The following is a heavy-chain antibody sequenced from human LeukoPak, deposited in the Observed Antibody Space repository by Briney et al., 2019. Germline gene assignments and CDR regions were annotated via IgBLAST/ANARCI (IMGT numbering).Heavy chain of an antibody. CDR1: GGSISSYC. Sequence: SETLSLTCTVSGGSISSYCWSWIRQPAGKGLEWIGRIYTSGSTNYNPSLKSRVTMSVDTSKNQFSLKLSSVTAADTAVYYCAVDQAPYYYYYGMDVWGQGTTVTVSS. CDR3: AVDQAPYYYYYGMDV. J-gene: IGHJ6*02. V-gene: IGHV4-4*07. CDR2: IYTSGST.